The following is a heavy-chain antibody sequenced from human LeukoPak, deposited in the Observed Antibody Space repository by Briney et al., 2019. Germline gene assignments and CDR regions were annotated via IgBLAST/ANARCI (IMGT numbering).Heavy chain of an antibody. D-gene: IGHD6-19*01. Sequence: SETLSLTCTVSGGSISSYYWSWIRQPPGKGLEWIGYIYYSGSTNYNPSLKSRVTISVGTSKNQFSLKLSSVTAADTAVYYCAREVAVAGHFDYWGQGTLVTVSS. J-gene: IGHJ4*02. V-gene: IGHV4-59*01. CDR2: IYYSGST. CDR3: AREVAVAGHFDY. CDR1: GGSISSYY.